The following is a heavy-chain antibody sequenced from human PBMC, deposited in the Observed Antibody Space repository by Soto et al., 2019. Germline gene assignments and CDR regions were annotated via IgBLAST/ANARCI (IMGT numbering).Heavy chain of an antibody. CDR1: GGTFSSYA. CDR2: IIPIFGTA. CDR3: ARWSVDTAMAEYYYYYGMDV. V-gene: IGHV1-69*06. D-gene: IGHD5-18*01. Sequence: WASVKVSCKASGGTFSSYAISWVRQAPGQGLEWMGGIIPIFGTANYAQKFQGRVTITADKSTSTAYMELSSLRSEDTAVYYCARWSVDTAMAEYYYYYGMDVWGQGTTVTVSS. J-gene: IGHJ6*02.